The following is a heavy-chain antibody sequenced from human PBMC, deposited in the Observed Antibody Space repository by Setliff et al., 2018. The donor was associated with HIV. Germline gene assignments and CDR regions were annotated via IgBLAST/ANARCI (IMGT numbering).Heavy chain of an antibody. CDR2: IYYSGST. D-gene: IGHD3-22*01. CDR3: ARVIQSISFPFEC. J-gene: IGHJ4*02. CDR1: GGSINTGGYY. Sequence: PSETLSLTCNVSGGSINTGGYYWSWIRQHPGKGLEWIGYIYYSGSTYYNPSLKSRATIPVDTSTTQLSLNLTSVTAADTAIYYCARVIQSISFPFECWGQGALVTVSS. V-gene: IGHV4-31*03.